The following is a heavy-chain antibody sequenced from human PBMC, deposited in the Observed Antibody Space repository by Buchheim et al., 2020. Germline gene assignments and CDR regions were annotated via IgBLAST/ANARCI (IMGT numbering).Heavy chain of an antibody. V-gene: IGHV3-30*18. D-gene: IGHD3-10*01. Sequence: QVQLVESGGGVVQPGRSLRLSCAASGFTFSSYGMHWVRQAPGKGLEWVAVISYDGSNKYYADSVKGRFTISRDNSKNKLYLQMNSLRAEDTAVYYCAKTGELFDYYYYYMDVWGKGTT. CDR2: ISYDGSNK. J-gene: IGHJ6*03. CDR1: GFTFSSYG. CDR3: AKTGELFDYYYYYMDV.